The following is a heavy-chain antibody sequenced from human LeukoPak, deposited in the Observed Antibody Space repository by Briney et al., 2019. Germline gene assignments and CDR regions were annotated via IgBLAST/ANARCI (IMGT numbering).Heavy chain of an antibody. V-gene: IGHV3-74*01. Sequence: GGSLRLSCAASGFTFSSNWMHWVRQAPGKGLVWVSRIKSDGSTTNYADSVKGRFTISRDNAKNTLYLQMNSLRVEDTAIYYCARLLLVGGVDVWGEGSTVSV. CDR2: IKSDGSTT. CDR3: ARLLLVGGVDV. D-gene: IGHD1-26*01. J-gene: IGHJ6*02. CDR1: GFTFSSNW.